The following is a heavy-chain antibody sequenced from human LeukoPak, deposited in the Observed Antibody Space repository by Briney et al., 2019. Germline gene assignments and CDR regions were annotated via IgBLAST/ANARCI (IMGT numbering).Heavy chain of an antibody. Sequence: SETLSLASTVYGGSVSGYCWSWIRQPPGRGLECIGHIYFTGNTTYNPSRERRVSISVDTSQNQFSLSLTSVTSADTAVYYCARVAAAGGGFDPWGQGTLVTVSS. V-gene: IGHV4-59*02. D-gene: IGHD2-15*01. CDR1: GGSVSGYC. CDR3: ARVAAAGGGFDP. CDR2: IYFTGNT. J-gene: IGHJ5*02.